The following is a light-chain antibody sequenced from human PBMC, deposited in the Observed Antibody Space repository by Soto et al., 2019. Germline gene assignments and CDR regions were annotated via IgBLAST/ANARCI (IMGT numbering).Light chain of an antibody. CDR2: DAS. J-gene: IGKJ4*01. CDR1: QTLTISH. V-gene: IGKV3-20*01. CDR3: QQYHVSSHT. Sequence: EIVLTQSQGTLSLSPGERATLSCRASQTLTISHLAWYQQKPGQAPSLLIFDASDRATGIPDRFSGSGSGTHCTLTISSLEPEDFAVYYCQQYHVSSHTFGGGTRVDIK.